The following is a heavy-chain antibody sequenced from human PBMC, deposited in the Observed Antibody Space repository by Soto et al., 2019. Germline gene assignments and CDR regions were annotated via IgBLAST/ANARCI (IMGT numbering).Heavy chain of an antibody. D-gene: IGHD3-22*01. J-gene: IGHJ4*02. CDR3: AREYYDSSGYQFDY. V-gene: IGHV3-11*05. CDR2: ISSSSSYT. Sequence: PGGSLRLSCAASVFTFSDYYMSWIRQAPGKGLEWVSYISSSSSYTNYADSVKGRFTISRDNAKNSLYLQMNSLRAEDTAVYYCAREYYDSSGYQFDYWGQGTLVTVSS. CDR1: VFTFSDYY.